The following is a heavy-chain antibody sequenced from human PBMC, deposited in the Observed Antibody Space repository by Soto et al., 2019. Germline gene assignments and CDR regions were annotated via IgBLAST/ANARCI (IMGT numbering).Heavy chain of an antibody. CDR3: ARDPEYYDSSGYPRYYYGMDV. V-gene: IGHV3-30-3*01. CDR2: ISYDGSNK. CDR1: GFTFSSYA. D-gene: IGHD3-22*01. J-gene: IGHJ6*02. Sequence: VGSLRLSGAASGFTFSSYAMHWVRQAPGKGLEWVAVISYDGSNKYYADSVKGRFTISRDNSKNTLYLQMNSLRAEDTAVYYCARDPEYYDSSGYPRYYYGMDVWGQGTTVTVSS.